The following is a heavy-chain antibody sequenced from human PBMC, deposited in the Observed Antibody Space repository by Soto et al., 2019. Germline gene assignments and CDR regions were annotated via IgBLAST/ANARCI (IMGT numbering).Heavy chain of an antibody. D-gene: IGHD5-18*01. Sequence: AASRERFNSSVMGGAFKDKGKGLEWVSAISGSGGSTYYADSVKGRFTISRDNSKNTLYLQMNSLRAEDTAVYYCAKDQAAMVPYYFDYWGQGTLVTVSS. CDR3: AKDQAAMVPYYFDY. J-gene: IGHJ4*02. CDR2: ISGSGGST. V-gene: IGHV3-23*01. CDR1: RERFNSSV.